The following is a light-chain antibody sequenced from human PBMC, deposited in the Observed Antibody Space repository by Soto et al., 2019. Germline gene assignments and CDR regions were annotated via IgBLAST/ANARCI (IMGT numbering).Light chain of an antibody. Sequence: EIELTQSPATLSVSAGGTVTLSCRASQSIRTNVAWYQQIPGQAPRLLVYGASNRATVVPAMFSGSGSVIEFTLTISSLHSEYSAFYYCQQYFNWPLTWTFGPGTKVQIK. J-gene: IGKJ1*01. V-gene: IGKV3-15*01. CDR1: QSIRTN. CDR2: GAS. CDR3: QQYFNWPLTWT.